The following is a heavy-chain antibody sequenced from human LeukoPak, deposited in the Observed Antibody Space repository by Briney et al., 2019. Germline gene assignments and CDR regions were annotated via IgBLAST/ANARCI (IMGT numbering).Heavy chain of an antibody. CDR3: ARKNSGGWYFDY. V-gene: IGHV4-4*07. D-gene: IGHD6-19*01. Sequence: PSETLSLTCTVSGGSISTYYYSWIRQPAGKGLEWIGRIYSSGSTNYNPSLKSRVTMSVETSKNQFSLILSSVIASDTAVYYCARKNSGGWYFDYWGQGTLVTVSS. CDR1: GGSISTYY. CDR2: IYSSGST. J-gene: IGHJ4*02.